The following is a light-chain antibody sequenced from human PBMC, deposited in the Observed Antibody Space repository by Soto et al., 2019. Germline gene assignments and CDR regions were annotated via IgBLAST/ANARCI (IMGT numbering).Light chain of an antibody. J-gene: IGLJ1*01. V-gene: IGLV1-44*01. CDR2: YND. Sequence: LAQPPSASGTPGQRVTISCSGSSSNIGSNTVNWYQQLPGTAPKLLIYYNDQRPSGVPDRFSGSKSGTSASLAISGLQSEDEADYYCAAWDDSLNGFYVFGTGTKVTV. CDR3: AAWDDSLNGFYV. CDR1: SSNIGSNT.